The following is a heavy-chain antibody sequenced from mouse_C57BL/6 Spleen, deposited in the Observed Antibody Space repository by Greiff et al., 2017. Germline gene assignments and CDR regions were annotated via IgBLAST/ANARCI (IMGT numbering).Heavy chain of an antibody. CDR2: ISDGGSYT. Sequence: DVQLVESGGGLVKPGGSLKLSCAASGFTFSSYAMSWVRQTPEKRLEWVATISDGGSYTYYPDNVKGRFTISRDNAKNNLYLQMSHLKSEDTAMYYCARDRYDYENAMDYWGQGTSVTVSS. CDR1: GFTFSSYA. V-gene: IGHV5-4*01. D-gene: IGHD2-4*01. J-gene: IGHJ4*01. CDR3: ARDRYDYENAMDY.